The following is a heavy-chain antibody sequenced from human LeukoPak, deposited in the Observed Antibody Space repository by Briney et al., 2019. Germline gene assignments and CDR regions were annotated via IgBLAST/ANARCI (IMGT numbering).Heavy chain of an antibody. Sequence: ASVKVSGKASGYTFTGYYIHWVRQAPGQGLEWMGWINPTHGGTNFAQKFQGRVTMTRDSSISTAYMELSRLRSDDTAMYYCAIVTTADGYWGQGTPLTVSS. D-gene: IGHD4-17*01. CDR2: INPTHGGT. J-gene: IGHJ4*02. V-gene: IGHV1-2*02. CDR1: GYTFTGYY. CDR3: AIVTTADGY.